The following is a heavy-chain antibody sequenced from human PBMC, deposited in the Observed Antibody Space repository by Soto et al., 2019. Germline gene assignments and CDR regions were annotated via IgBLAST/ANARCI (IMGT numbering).Heavy chain of an antibody. CDR2: IYSGGST. D-gene: IGHD3-16*01. V-gene: IGHV3-66*01. J-gene: IGHJ4*02. CDR3: VGLRVFY. Sequence: PGGSLRLSCAASGFTFTSYAMSWVRQAPGKGLEWVSVIYSGGSTYYADSVKGRFTISRDNSKNTLYLLMNSLRAEDTAVYYCVGLRVFYWGQGTLVTVSS. CDR1: GFTFTSYA.